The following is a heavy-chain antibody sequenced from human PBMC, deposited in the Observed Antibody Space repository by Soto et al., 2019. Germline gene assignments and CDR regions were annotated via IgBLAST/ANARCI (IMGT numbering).Heavy chain of an antibody. CDR1: GFSLSTSGVG. Sequence: QITLKESGPTLVKPTQTLTLTCTFSGFSLSTSGVGVGWIRQPPGKALEWLALIYWDDDKRYSPSLESRLTLNKDTSKNQVVLTMTNMDPVDTATYYCARIGDKVMFTWGQGTLVTVSS. CDR3: ARIGDKVMFT. CDR2: IYWDDDK. J-gene: IGHJ5*02. V-gene: IGHV2-5*02. D-gene: IGHD5-18*01.